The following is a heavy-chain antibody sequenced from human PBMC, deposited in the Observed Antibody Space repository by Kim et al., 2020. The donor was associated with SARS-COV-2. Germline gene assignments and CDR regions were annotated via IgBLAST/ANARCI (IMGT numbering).Heavy chain of an antibody. Sequence: SETLSLTCTVSGGSIRSDGYYWNWIRQHPGKGLEWIGNIYYSGSTDYNPSLKSRVTISVDTSKNQFSLRLNSVTAADTAVYFCARDPGYSYGNWFDPWGQGTLVTVSS. V-gene: IGHV4-31*03. CDR1: GGSIRSDGYY. D-gene: IGHD5-18*01. CDR3: ARDPGYSYGNWFDP. J-gene: IGHJ5*02. CDR2: IYYSGST.